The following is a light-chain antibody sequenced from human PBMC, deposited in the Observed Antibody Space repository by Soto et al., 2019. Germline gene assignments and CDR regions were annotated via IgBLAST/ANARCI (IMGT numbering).Light chain of an antibody. CDR2: AAS. Sequence: DIHLTQSPSSLSASVGDRVTITCRASQSISSYLNWYQQKPGKAPKLLIYAASSLQSGVPSRFSGSGSGTDFTLTISSLQPEDFAIYYCQQTYTTPEITFGQGTRLEIK. CDR1: QSISSY. CDR3: QQTYTTPEIT. J-gene: IGKJ5*01. V-gene: IGKV1-39*01.